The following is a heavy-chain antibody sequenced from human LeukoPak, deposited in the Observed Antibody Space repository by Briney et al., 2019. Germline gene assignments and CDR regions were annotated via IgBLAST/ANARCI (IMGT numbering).Heavy chain of an antibody. V-gene: IGHV3-23*01. D-gene: IGHD6-13*01. CDR1: GFTFSSYA. J-gene: IGHJ4*02. CDR2: ISGRGDST. Sequence: GGSLRLSCAASGFTFSSYAMSWVRQAPGKGLEWVSAISGRGDSTYYADSVKGRFTISRDNSKNTLYLQMNSLRAEDTAVYYCAKPPLKIAAAGNYFDYWGQGTLVTVSS. CDR3: AKPPLKIAAAGNYFDY.